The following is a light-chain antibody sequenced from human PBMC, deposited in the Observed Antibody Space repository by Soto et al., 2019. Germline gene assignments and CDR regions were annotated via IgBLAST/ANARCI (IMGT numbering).Light chain of an antibody. J-gene: IGKJ1*01. CDR2: GAS. CDR3: QHYNSYSEA. Sequence: EIVLTQSPATLSVSPGERVTLSFRASQSVRSNLAWYQQKPGQSPRLLIYGASTRATGIPARFSGSGSGTEFTLTISSLQPDDFATYYCQHYNSYSEAFGQGTKVDIK. V-gene: IGKV3-15*01. CDR1: QSVRSN.